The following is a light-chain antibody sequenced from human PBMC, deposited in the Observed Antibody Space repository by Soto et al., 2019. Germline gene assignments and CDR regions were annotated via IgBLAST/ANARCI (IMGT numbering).Light chain of an antibody. Sequence: QSVLAQPHSVSGSPGQSVTISCTGTSSDVGGYSYVSWYQQHPGKAPELIIYDVTERPSGVPDRFSGSKSGNTASLTISGLQAVDEADYYCCSYTGSYSYVFGIGTKVTVL. J-gene: IGLJ1*01. CDR2: DVT. CDR1: SSDVGGYSY. CDR3: CSYTGSYSYV. V-gene: IGLV2-11*01.